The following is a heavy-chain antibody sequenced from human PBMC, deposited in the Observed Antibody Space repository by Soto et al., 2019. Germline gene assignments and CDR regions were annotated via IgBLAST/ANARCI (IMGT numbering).Heavy chain of an antibody. Sequence: PGGSLRLSCAASGFTFSSYSMNWVRQAPGKGLEWVSSISSSSYIYYADSVKGRFTISRDNAKNSLYLQMNSLRAEDTAVYYCARGPSSSGYYPHWGQGTLVTVSS. CDR2: ISSSSYI. CDR1: GFTFSSYS. CDR3: ARGPSSSGYYPH. V-gene: IGHV3-21*01. D-gene: IGHD3-22*01. J-gene: IGHJ4*02.